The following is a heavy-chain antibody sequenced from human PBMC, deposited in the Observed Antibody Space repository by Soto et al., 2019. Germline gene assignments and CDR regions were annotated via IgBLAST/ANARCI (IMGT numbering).Heavy chain of an antibody. D-gene: IGHD1-20*01. J-gene: IGHJ3*02. CDR1: GYTFINYG. CDR3: ARDGISGAEPFEI. Sequence: QVQLVQSGAEVKMPGASVKVSCKASGYTFINYGISWVRQAPGQGLEWMGWISAYNGNLNYAQKIQGRVTMTTDASTTTADMELRSLGSDDTAVYYCARDGISGAEPFEIWGQGTMVTVSS. V-gene: IGHV1-18*01. CDR2: ISAYNGNL.